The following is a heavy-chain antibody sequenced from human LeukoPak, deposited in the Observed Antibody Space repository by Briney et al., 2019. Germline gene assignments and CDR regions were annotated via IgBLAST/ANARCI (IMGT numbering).Heavy chain of an antibody. CDR3: VRAVSGTLGGAFDI. D-gene: IGHD1-7*01. CDR2: INPNSSVT. J-gene: IGHJ3*02. Sequence: SLKVSCKASGYTFIDYFIHWMRQTPGQGLEWLGWINPNSSVTRYAQKFQDRVTMTRDTAAYMELSSLKSDDTAVYYCVRAVSGTLGGAFDIWGQGTAVPVSS. CDR1: GYTFIDYF. V-gene: IGHV1-2*02.